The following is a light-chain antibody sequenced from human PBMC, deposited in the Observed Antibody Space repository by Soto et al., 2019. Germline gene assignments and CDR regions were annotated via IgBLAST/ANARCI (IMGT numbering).Light chain of an antibody. CDR1: ESVKSW. CDR3: QQSYSTQIT. J-gene: IGKJ5*01. CDR2: HAS. V-gene: IGKV1-5*02. Sequence: DIQMTQSPSTLSASIGDRVTIICRASESVKSWLAWYQQKPGKAPKLLIYHASSLESGVPSRFSGSGSGTDFTLTISSLQPEDFATYYCQQSYSTQITFGQGTRLEIK.